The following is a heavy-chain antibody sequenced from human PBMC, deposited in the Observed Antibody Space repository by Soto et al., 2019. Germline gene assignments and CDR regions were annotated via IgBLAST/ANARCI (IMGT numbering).Heavy chain of an antibody. D-gene: IGHD3-22*01. J-gene: IGHJ4*02. CDR3: ARGYYYDSSGYYSNAYYVDY. CDR1: GGTFSSYA. V-gene: IGHV1-69*01. CDR2: IIPIFGTA. Sequence: QVQLVQSGAEVKKPGSSVKVSCKASGGTFSSYAISWVRQAPGQGLEWMGGIIPIFGTANYAQKFQGRVTITADESTSTAYMELRSLRSEDTAVYYCARGYYYDSSGYYSNAYYVDYLGQGTLVTVSS.